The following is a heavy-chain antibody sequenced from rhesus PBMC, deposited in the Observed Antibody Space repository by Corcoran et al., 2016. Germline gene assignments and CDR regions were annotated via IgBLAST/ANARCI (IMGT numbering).Heavy chain of an antibody. CDR2: IYVSGGGT. V-gene: IGHV4-106*01. CDR1: GGSISDDYY. D-gene: IGHD3-16*01. J-gene: IGHJ3*01. Sequence: QVQLQESGPGLVKPSETLSLTCAVSGGSISDDYYWSWIRQPPGKGLEWIGYIYVSGGGTNYNPSRKNRVTISIATSKNQFSLKLSSVTAADTAVYYCARDLGSGSYYNHDAFDFWGQGLRVTVSS. CDR3: ARDLGSGSYYNHDAFDF.